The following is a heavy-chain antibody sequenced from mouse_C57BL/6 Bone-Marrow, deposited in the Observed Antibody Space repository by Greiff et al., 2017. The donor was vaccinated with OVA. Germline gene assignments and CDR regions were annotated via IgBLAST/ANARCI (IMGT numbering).Heavy chain of an antibody. J-gene: IGHJ2*01. CDR2: IDPSDSYT. V-gene: IGHV1-50*01. D-gene: IGHD2-3*01. CDR1: GYTFTSYW. CDR3: ARDGDYDDYPYYFDY. Sequence: QVQLQQSGAELVKPGASVKLSCKASGYTFTSYWMQWVKQKPGQGLEWIGEIDPSDSYTNYNQKFKGKATLTVDTSSSTAYMQLSSLTSEDSAVYDCARDGDYDDYPYYFDYWGQGTTLTVSS.